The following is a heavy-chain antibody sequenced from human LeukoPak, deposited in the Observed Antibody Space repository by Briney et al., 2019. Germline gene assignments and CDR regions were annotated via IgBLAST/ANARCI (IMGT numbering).Heavy chain of an antibody. CDR3: ATYLWFGELLETWDFDY. Sequence: GGSLRLSCAASGFTFSSYAMSWVRQAPGKGLEWVSAISGSGGSTYYADSVKGRFTISRDNSKNTLYLQMNSLRAEDTAVYYCATYLWFGELLETWDFDYWGQGTLVTVSS. CDR2: ISGSGGST. D-gene: IGHD3-10*01. CDR1: GFTFSSYA. J-gene: IGHJ4*02. V-gene: IGHV3-23*01.